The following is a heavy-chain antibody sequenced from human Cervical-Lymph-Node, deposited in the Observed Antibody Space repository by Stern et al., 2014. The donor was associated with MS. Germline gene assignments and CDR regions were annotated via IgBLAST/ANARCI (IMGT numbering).Heavy chain of an antibody. D-gene: IGHD6-19*01. Sequence: EVPLVASWGGLVQPGGSLRLSCSASGFTFSSHSMNWVRQAPGQGLERNSYDSGISNTIYYADSVRGRFTISRDNAKNSLYLQMDSLRDEDTAVYCCARDRRGWLAIDNWGQGTLVTVSS. CDR1: GFTFSSHS. CDR2: DSGISNTI. CDR3: ARDRRGWLAIDN. J-gene: IGHJ4*02. V-gene: IGHV3-48*02.